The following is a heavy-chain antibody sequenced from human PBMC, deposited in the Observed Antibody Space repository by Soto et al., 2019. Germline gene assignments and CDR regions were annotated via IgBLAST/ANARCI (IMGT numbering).Heavy chain of an antibody. D-gene: IGHD6-6*01. CDR2: IWYDGSNK. CDR3: ARARGIAARPGWFDP. Sequence: PGGSLRLSCPASGFTFSSYGMHWVRQAPGKGLEWVAVIWYDGSNKYYADSVKGRFTISRDNSKNTLYLQMNSLRAEDTAVYYCARARGIAARPGWFDPWGQGALVTVSS. J-gene: IGHJ5*02. CDR1: GFTFSSYG. V-gene: IGHV3-33*01.